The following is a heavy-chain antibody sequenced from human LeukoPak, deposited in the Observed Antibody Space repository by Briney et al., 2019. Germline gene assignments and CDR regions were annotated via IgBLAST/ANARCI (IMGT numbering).Heavy chain of an antibody. Sequence: GGSLRLSCAASGFTFSNYGMSWVRQAPGKGLEWVSAISGSGGSTYYADSVKGRFTISRDNSKNTLYLQMNSLRAEDTAVYYCAKTYYDILTGYTALDYWGQGTLVTVSS. CDR2: ISGSGGST. V-gene: IGHV3-23*01. J-gene: IGHJ4*02. CDR1: GFTFSNYG. D-gene: IGHD3-9*01. CDR3: AKTYYDILTGYTALDY.